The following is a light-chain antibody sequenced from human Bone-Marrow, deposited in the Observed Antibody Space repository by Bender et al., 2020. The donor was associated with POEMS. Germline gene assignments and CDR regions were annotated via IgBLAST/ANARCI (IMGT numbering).Light chain of an antibody. CDR2: EGS. CDR3: CSYAGSNTLL. CDR1: SNDIGTYNL. V-gene: IGLV2-23*01. Sequence: QSALTQPASVSGSPGQSITISCTGASNDIGTYNLVSWYQQHPGKAPKLIIYEGSKRPSGVPDRFSGSKSGSTASLTISGLQAEDEADYHCCSYAGSNTLLFAGGTKLTVL. J-gene: IGLJ3*02.